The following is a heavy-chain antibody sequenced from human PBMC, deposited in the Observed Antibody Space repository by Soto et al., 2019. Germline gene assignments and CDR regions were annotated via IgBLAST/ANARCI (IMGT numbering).Heavy chain of an antibody. CDR2: IYHSGST. V-gene: IGHV4-4*02. Sequence: QVPLQESGPRLVRPSGTLSLTCTVSSGSITTANWWSWVRQPPGRGLEWIGEIYHSGSTNYNLSPKSRVTISVDKSKNQFSLRLSSVTAADTAMYYCARRGGGVVLAATTPFDYWGQGTLVTVSS. D-gene: IGHD2-15*01. J-gene: IGHJ4*02. CDR1: SGSITTANW. CDR3: ARRGGGVVLAATTPFDY.